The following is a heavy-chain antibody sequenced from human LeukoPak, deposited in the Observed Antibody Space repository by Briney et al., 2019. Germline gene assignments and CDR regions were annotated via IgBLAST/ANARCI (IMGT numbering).Heavy chain of an antibody. CDR3: ARRMATVTDAFDI. CDR1: GDSLTSHF. V-gene: IGHV4-59*08. D-gene: IGHD5-24*01. CDR2: VFHSGTT. J-gene: IGHJ3*02. Sequence: PSETLSLTCNVSGDSLTSHFWSWIRQTPGKGLEGIGYVFHSGTTNYSPSLKSRVTISLDTSKKQFYLRLASVTAADTAVYYCARRMATVTDAFDIWGRGTMVSVSS.